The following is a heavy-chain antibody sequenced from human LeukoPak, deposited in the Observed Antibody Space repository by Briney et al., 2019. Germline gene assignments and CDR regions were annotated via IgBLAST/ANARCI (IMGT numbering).Heavy chain of an antibody. J-gene: IGHJ4*02. V-gene: IGHV3-74*01. Sequence: GGSLRLSCAASGFTFSFFWMHWVRQAPGKGLVWVSRIDSDGATTGYADSVKGRFTISRDNAKNTLYLQMNSLRADDTAVYYCARGLLGIHDYWGQGTLVTVSP. D-gene: IGHD7-27*01. CDR1: GFTFSFFW. CDR2: IDSDGATT. CDR3: ARGLLGIHDY.